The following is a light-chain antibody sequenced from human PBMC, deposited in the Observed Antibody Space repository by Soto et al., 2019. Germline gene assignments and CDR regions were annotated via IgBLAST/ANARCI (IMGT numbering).Light chain of an antibody. CDR2: EVN. CDR3: SSYTSISSWV. V-gene: IGLV2-14*01. Sequence: QSVLTQPASVSGSPGQSITISCTGSSSDVGGYDYVSWYQQHPGKAPKLMIYEVNNRPSGVSNRFSGSKSGNTASLTISGLQAEYDADDYCSSYTSISSWVFGGGTKLTVL. CDR1: SSDVGGYDY. J-gene: IGLJ3*02.